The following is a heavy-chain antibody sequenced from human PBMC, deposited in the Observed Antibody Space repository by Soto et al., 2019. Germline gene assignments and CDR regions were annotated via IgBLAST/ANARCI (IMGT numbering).Heavy chain of an antibody. CDR3: ARLKTRSSWYMGVDYYYYGMDV. D-gene: IGHD6-13*01. V-gene: IGHV5-10-1*01. CDR1: GYSFTSYW. J-gene: IGHJ6*02. Sequence: PGESLKISCKGSGYSFTSYWISWVRQIPGKGLERMGRIDPSDSYTNYSPSFQGHVTISADKSISTAYLQWSSLKASDTAMYYCARLKTRSSWYMGVDYYYYGMDVWGQGTTVTVSS. CDR2: IDPSDSYT.